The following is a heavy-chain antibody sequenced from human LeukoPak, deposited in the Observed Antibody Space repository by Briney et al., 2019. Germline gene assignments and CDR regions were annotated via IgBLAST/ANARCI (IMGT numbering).Heavy chain of an antibody. CDR2: ISGSSSDT. CDR3: VRVNPTSSGFYAY. J-gene: IGHJ4*02. D-gene: IGHD3-22*01. V-gene: IGHV3-11*06. CDR1: GFTFSDYY. Sequence: PGGSLRLSCAASGFTFSDYYMTWIRQAPGKGLEWVSYISGSSSDTNYADFVKGRFTISRDNAKNSLYLQMNSLRAEDTAVYYCVRVNPTSSGFYAYWGQGTPVTVSS.